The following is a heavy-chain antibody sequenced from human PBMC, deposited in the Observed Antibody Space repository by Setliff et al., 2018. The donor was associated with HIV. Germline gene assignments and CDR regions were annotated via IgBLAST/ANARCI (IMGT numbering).Heavy chain of an antibody. CDR1: GDKFGSFD. J-gene: IGHJ6*03. CDR3: ARGIDILVKMGIYYHYMDV. Sequence: ASVKVSCKTSGDKFGSFDINWVRQASGQGLEWVGWVYASTGHTAYARKFEGRVTMSWDPSTGIGYMELNSLRADDTAVYYCARGIDILVKMGIYYHYMDVWGKGTTVTVSS. CDR2: VYASTGHT. V-gene: IGHV1-8*01. D-gene: IGHD2-15*01.